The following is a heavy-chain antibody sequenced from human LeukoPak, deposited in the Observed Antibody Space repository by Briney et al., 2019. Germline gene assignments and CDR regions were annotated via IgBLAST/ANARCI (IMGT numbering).Heavy chain of an antibody. CDR2: IYYSGST. V-gene: IGHV4-39*07. Sequence: SETLSLTCTVSGGSISCSSYYWGWIRQPPGKGLEWIGSIYYSGSTYYNPSLKSRVTISVDTSKNQFSLKLSSVTAAYTAVYYCARGPRLVALRGVYFDYWGQGTLVTVSS. CDR3: ARGPRLVALRGVYFDY. J-gene: IGHJ4*02. D-gene: IGHD3-10*01. CDR1: GGSISCSSYY.